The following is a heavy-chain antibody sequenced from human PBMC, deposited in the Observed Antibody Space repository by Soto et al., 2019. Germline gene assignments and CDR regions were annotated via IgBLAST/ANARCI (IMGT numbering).Heavy chain of an antibody. Sequence: ASVKVSCKASGYTFTSYGISWVRQAPGQGLEWMGWISAYNGNTNYAQKLQGRVTMTTDTSTSTAYMDLRSLRSEDTAVYYCARDPVVRGAMYYFDYWGQGTLVTVSS. CDR3: ARDPVVRGAMYYFDY. V-gene: IGHV1-18*01. CDR2: ISAYNGNT. J-gene: IGHJ4*02. CDR1: GYTFTSYG. D-gene: IGHD3-10*01.